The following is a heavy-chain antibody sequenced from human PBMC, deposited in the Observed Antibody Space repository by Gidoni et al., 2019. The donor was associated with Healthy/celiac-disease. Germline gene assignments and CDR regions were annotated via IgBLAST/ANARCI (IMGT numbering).Heavy chain of an antibody. V-gene: IGHV1-2*02. CDR3: ARDRGLREPDGGMDV. CDR2: INPNSGGT. D-gene: IGHD3-16*01. J-gene: IGHJ6*02. Sequence: QVQLVQSGAEVKKPGASVKVSCKASGYTFTGYYMHWVRQAPGQGLEWMGWINPNSGGTNYAQKFQGRVTMTRDTSISTAYMELSRLRSDDTAVYYCARDRGLREPDGGMDVWGQGTTVTVSS. CDR1: GYTFTGYY.